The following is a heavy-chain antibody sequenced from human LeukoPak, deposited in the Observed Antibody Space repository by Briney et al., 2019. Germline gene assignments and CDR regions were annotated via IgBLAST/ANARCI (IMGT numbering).Heavy chain of an antibody. CDR1: GGSTSGGNYY. Sequence: PSETLSLTCIVSGGSTSGGNYYWGWIRRPPGKGLEWIGVISSSGNTYYNPSLKSRITISIDTSKNHFSLKLSSVTAADTAVYYCARLGAGPTYYDFWSGYSSFYFDYWGQGTLVTVS. V-gene: IGHV4-39*02. J-gene: IGHJ4*02. CDR3: ARLGAGPTYYDFWSGYSSFYFDY. CDR2: ISSSGNT. D-gene: IGHD3-3*01.